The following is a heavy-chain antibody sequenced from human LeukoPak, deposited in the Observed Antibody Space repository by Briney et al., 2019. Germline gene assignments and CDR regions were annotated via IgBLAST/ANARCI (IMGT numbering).Heavy chain of an antibody. CDR2: IGTAGDT. Sequence: GGSRRLSCAASGFTFSNYDMHWVRQATGKGLEWVSAIGTAGDTYYQGSVRGRFTMSRENAKNSLYLQMNSLTAGDTAVYYCARGADTHFDYWGQGILVTVSS. V-gene: IGHV3-13*04. CDR1: GFTFSNYD. D-gene: IGHD2-15*01. J-gene: IGHJ4*02. CDR3: ARGADTHFDY.